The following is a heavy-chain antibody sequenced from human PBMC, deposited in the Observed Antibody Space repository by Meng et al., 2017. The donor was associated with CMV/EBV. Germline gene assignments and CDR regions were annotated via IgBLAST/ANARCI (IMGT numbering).Heavy chain of an antibody. J-gene: IGHJ5*02. V-gene: IGHV4-4*07. CDR1: GGSISRYY. CDR3: ARDLMNCSSTSCANWFNP. Sequence: QVPLHEAGPGRVRPSETLSLTCTVSGGSISRYYWSLIRQPAGKGLEWIGRIYTSGSTNYNPSLKSRVTMSVDTSKNQFSLKLSSVTAADTAVYYCARDLMNCSSTSCANWFNPWGQGTLVTVSS. D-gene: IGHD2-2*01. CDR2: IYTSGST.